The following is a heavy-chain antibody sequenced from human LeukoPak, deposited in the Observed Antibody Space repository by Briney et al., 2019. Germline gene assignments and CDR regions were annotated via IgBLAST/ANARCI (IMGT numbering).Heavy chain of an antibody. D-gene: IGHD3-22*01. CDR3: ARDRHKYNYDSGGYPPY. CDR2: ISGSGGST. V-gene: IGHV3-23*01. CDR1: GFTFSSYT. Sequence: GGSLRLSCAASGFTFSSYTMSWVRQAPGKGLEWVSAISGSGGSTYYADSVKGRFTISRDNSKNSLYLQMNTLRAEDTAVYYCARDRHKYNYDSGGYPPYWGQGTLVTVSS. J-gene: IGHJ4*02.